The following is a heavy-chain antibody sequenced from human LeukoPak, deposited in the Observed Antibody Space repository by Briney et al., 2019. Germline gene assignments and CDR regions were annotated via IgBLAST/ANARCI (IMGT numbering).Heavy chain of an antibody. CDR1: GFTISSSA. J-gene: IGHJ5*02. Sequence: GGSLRLSCAATGFTISSSATTWVRQAPGKGLDWVSTITRTGSNTFYADSVKGRFTISRDNSNNTLYLQMNSLRVENTAIYFCAKDMGGRLGPWGQGTLVTVSS. D-gene: IGHD1-26*01. CDR2: ITRTGSNT. V-gene: IGHV3-23*01. CDR3: AKDMGGRLGP.